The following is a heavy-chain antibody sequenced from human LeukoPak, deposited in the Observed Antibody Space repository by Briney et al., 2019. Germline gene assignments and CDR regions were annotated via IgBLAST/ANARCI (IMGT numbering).Heavy chain of an antibody. D-gene: IGHD1-26*01. V-gene: IGHV3-72*01. CDR3: ARDRGGFYGMDV. Sequence: SLRLSPAASGVTFSDHYMDWVRQAPGKGLERVGRVRKKANSYTTEYAASVKGRFTISRGDSKNSLYLQMNSLKTEDTAVYYCARDRGGFYGMDVWGQGTTVTVSS. CDR1: GVTFSDHY. CDR2: VRKKANSYTT. J-gene: IGHJ6*02.